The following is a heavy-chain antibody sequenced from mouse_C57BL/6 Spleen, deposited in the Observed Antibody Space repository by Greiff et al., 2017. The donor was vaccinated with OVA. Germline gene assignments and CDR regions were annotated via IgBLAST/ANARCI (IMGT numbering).Heavy chain of an antibody. CDR2: IRNKANGYTT. D-gene: IGHD2-12*01. CDR1: GFTFTDYY. Sequence: EVQLVESGGGLVQPGGSLSLSCAASGFTFTDYYMSWVRQPPGKALEWLGFIRNKANGYTTEYSASVKGRFTISRDNSQSILYLQMNALRAEDSATYYCARYEGRRGLYAMDYWGQGTSVTVSS. V-gene: IGHV7-3*01. J-gene: IGHJ4*01. CDR3: ARYEGRRGLYAMDY.